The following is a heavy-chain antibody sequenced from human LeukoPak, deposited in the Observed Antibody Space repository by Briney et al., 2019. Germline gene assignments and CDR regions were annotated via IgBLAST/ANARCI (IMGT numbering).Heavy chain of an antibody. CDR3: AKDGGGDYVWGSYRYRSWFDP. CDR2: IRGGGGSA. CDR1: GFTFSAYA. Sequence: PGGSLRLSCTASGFTFSAYAMMWVRQAPGKGPEWVSAIRGGGGSAFYADSVKGRFTISRDNSKNTLYLQMDSLRAEDTAVYYCAKDGGGDYVWGSYRYRSWFDPWGQGTLVTVSS. V-gene: IGHV3-23*01. D-gene: IGHD3-16*02. J-gene: IGHJ5*02.